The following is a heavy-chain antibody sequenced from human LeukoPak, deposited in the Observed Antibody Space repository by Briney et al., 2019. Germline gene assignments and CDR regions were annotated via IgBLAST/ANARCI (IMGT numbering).Heavy chain of an antibody. CDR2: IYYSGST. CDR1: GGSISGYY. Sequence: PSETLSLTCAVSGGSISGYYWSWIRQSPGMGLEWIGYIYYSGSTNYNPSLQSRLTISVESSRNQFSLRLNSVTAADTAVYYCARGSRFRFSEWSRVPHYFYFMDVWGKGTTVTVSS. V-gene: IGHV4-59*08. D-gene: IGHD3-3*01. CDR3: ARGSRFRFSEWSRVPHYFYFMDV. J-gene: IGHJ6*03.